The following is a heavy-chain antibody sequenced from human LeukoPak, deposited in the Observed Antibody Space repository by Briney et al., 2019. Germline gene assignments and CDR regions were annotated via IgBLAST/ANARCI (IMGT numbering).Heavy chain of an antibody. CDR2: IYTSGYT. D-gene: IGHD3-16*01. V-gene: IGHV4-4*07. CDR3: ARETSQKGAHYMDV. Sequence: SETLSLTCTVSGGSISSYNWSWIRQPAGKGLEWIGRIYTSGYTNYNPSLKSRVTISVDTSKNQFSLKLSSVTAADTAVYYCARETSQKGAHYMDVWGKGTTVTISS. J-gene: IGHJ6*03. CDR1: GGSISSYN.